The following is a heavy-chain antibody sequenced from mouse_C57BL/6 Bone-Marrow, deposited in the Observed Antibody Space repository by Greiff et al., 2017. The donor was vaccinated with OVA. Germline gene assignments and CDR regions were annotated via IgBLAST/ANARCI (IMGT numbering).Heavy chain of an antibody. CDR2: IWTGGGT. V-gene: IGHV2-9-1*01. D-gene: IGHD1-1*01. CDR1: GFSLTSYA. Sequence: VKVVESGPGLVAPSQSLSITCTVSGFSLTSYAISWVRQPPGKGLEWLGVIWTGGGTNYNSALKSRLSISKDNSKSQVFLKMNSLQTDDTARYYCASNGGSSFYWYFDVWGTGTTVTVSS. CDR3: ASNGGSSFYWYFDV. J-gene: IGHJ1*03.